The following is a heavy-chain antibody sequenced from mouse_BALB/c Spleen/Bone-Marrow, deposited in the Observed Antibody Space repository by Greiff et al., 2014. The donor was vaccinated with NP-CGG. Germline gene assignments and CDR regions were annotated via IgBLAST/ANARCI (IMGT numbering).Heavy chain of an antibody. V-gene: IGHV7-3*02. CDR1: GFTFTDYY. Sequence: DVKLQESGGGLVQPGGSLRLSCATSGFTFTDYYMSWVRQPPGKALEWLGFIRNKANGYTTEYSASVKGRFTISRDNSQSILYLQMNTLRAEDSATYYCARDDYGRGYWGQGTTLTVSS. CDR3: ARDDYGRGY. CDR2: IRNKANGYTT. J-gene: IGHJ2*01. D-gene: IGHD1-1*01.